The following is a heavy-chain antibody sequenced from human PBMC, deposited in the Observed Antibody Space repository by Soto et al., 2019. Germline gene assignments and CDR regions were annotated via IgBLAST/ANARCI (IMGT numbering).Heavy chain of an antibody. CDR2: INHSGST. D-gene: IGHD6-19*01. CDR1: GGSLSGYY. J-gene: IGHJ4*03. CDR3: ARGQWQPRFDN. V-gene: IGHV4-34*01. Sequence: SXTLSLTCAVYGGSLSGYYWSWLRQPPGKGLEWIGEINHSGSTTYNPSLESRVTISVDTSKNQFSLRLSSVTAADRAVYFCARGQWQPRFDNWGQGTTVTVSS.